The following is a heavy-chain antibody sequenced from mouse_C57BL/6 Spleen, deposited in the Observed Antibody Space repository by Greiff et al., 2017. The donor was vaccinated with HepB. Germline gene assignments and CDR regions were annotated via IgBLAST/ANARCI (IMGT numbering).Heavy chain of an antibody. CDR3: ARAGFYAMDY. J-gene: IGHJ4*01. V-gene: IGHV1-52*01. CDR2: IDPSDSET. CDR1: GYTFTSYW. Sequence: QVQLQQPGAELVRPGSSVKLSCKPSGYTFTSYWMHWVKPRPIQGLEWIGNIDPSDSETHYNQKFKEKATLTVDKSASTAYMQLSRLTSEDSAVYYCARAGFYAMDYWGQGTSVTVSS.